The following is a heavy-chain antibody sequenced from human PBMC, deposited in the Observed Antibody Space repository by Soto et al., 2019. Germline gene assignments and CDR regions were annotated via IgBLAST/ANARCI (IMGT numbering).Heavy chain of an antibody. V-gene: IGHV1-18*01. D-gene: IGHD6-19*01. CDR1: GYTFTSYG. CDR3: ARYLAVALIDD. CDR2: ISAYNGNT. J-gene: IGHJ4*02. Sequence: QVQLVQSGAEVKKPGASVKVSCKASGYTFTSYGISWVRQAPGQGLEWMGWISAYNGNTKYAQKLQGRVTMTTDTSSSTAYMELRSRSSGGTAVYYCARYLAVALIDDWGQGTLVTVSS.